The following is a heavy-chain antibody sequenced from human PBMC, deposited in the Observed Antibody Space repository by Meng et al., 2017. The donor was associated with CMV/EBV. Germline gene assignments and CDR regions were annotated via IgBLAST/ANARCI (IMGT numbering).Heavy chain of an antibody. D-gene: IGHD6-13*01. J-gene: IGHJ5*02. CDR1: GGSISSSNW. Sequence: SETLSLTCAVSGGSISSSNWWSWVRQPPGKGLEWIGEIYHSGSTNYNPSLKSRVTISVDKSKNQLSLKLSSVTAADTAVYYCASGPAGTEGWFDPWGQGTLVTVSS. V-gene: IGHV4-4*02. CDR3: ASGPAGTEGWFDP. CDR2: IYHSGST.